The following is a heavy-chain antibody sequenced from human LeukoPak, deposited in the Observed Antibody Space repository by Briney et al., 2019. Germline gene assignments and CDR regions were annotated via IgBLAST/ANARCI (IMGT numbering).Heavy chain of an antibody. CDR1: GFTFSSYA. D-gene: IGHD6-19*01. CDR3: ARALGSGWYYEFDY. V-gene: IGHV3-30-3*01. Sequence: GGSLRLSCAASGFTFSSYAMHWVRQAPGKGLEWVAVISYDGGNEYYADSVKGRFTISRDNSKNTLYLQMNSLRAEDTAVYYCARALGSGWYYEFDYWGQGTPVTVSS. CDR2: ISYDGGNE. J-gene: IGHJ4*02.